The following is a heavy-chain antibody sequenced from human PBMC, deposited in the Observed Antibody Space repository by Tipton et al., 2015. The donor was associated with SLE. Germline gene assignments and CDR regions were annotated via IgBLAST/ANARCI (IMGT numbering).Heavy chain of an antibody. Sequence: TLSLTCTVYGGSFSGYYWSWIRQPPGKGLEWIGSIYYSGSTYSNPSLKSRVTISVDTSKNQFSLNLSSVTAADTAVYYCARGDSSGWPDAFDIWGQGTMVTVSS. CDR3: ARGDSSGWPDAFDI. J-gene: IGHJ3*02. V-gene: IGHV4-34*01. CDR1: GGSFSGYY. CDR2: IYYSGST. D-gene: IGHD6-19*01.